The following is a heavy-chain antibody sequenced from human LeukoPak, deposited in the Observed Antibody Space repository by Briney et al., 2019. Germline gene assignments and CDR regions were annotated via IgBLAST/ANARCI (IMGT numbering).Heavy chain of an antibody. CDR3: AAHSRITIFGVVMDYYYMDV. CDR2: IVVGRGNT. Sequence: SVKVSCKASGFTLSSPAMQGVRQGRGQRPEGVGWIVVGRGNTNYAQKFQERVTITRDMSTSTAYMELSSLRSEDTAVYYCAAHSRITIFGVVMDYYYMDVWGKGTTVTVSS. CDR1: GFTLSSPA. J-gene: IGHJ6*03. V-gene: IGHV1-58*02. D-gene: IGHD3-3*01.